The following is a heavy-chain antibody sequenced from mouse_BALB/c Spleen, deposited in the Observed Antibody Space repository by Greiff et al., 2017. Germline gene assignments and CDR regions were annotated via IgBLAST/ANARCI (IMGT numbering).Heavy chain of an antibody. J-gene: IGHJ4*01. D-gene: IGHD2-4*01. V-gene: IGHV1S34*01. CDR3: ARGGVDSDAMDY. CDR1: GYSFTGYY. CDR2: ISCYNGAT. Sequence: LVKPGASVKISCKASGYSFTGYYVHWVKQSHGKSLEWIGYISCYNGATSYNQKFKGKATFTVDTSSSTAYMQFNSLTSEDSAVYDCARGGVDSDAMDYWGQGTSVTVSS.